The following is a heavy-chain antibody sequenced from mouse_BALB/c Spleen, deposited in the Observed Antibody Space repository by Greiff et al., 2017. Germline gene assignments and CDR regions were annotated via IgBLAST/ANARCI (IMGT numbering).Heavy chain of an antibody. J-gene: IGHJ2*01. Sequence: EVNLVESGGGLVQPGGSLRLSCATSGFTFTDYYMSWVRQPPGKALEWLGFIRNKANGYTTEYSASVKGRFTISRDNSQSILYLQMNTLRAEDSATYYCARDGGDYWGQGTTLTVSS. CDR3: ARDGGDY. CDR2: IRNKANGYTT. V-gene: IGHV7-3*02. CDR1: GFTFTDYY.